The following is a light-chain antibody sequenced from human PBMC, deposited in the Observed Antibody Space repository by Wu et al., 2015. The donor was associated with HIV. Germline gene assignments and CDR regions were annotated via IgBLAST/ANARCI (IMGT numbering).Light chain of an antibody. V-gene: IGKV3-11*01. Sequence: EIVLTQSPATLSLSPGERATLSCRTSQNVNNYLAWYQQKPGQAPRLLIYNAYARATGIPARFSGSGSGTDFTLTVSSLEPDDFAVYYCQLYYISPPLTFGGGTKVEIK. CDR2: NAY. J-gene: IGKJ4*01. CDR3: QLYYISPPLT. CDR1: QNVNNY.